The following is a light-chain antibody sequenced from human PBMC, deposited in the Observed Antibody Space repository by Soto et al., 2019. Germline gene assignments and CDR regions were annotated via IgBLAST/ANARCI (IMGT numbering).Light chain of an antibody. CDR3: XXXXXXXXT. CDR2: SAS. V-gene: IGKV3-15*01. CDR1: QSISDT. Sequence: EIVLTQSPATLSVSLGVRATLSCRASQSISDTLAWYQQKPGQAPRLLIYSASRRATGFPGRFSGSGSGTAGTLTISSLQSEDRAVXXXXXXXXXXXTFGQGTKVDIK. J-gene: IGKJ1*01.